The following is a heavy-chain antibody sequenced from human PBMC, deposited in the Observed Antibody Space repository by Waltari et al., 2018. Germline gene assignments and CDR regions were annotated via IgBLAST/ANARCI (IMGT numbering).Heavy chain of an antibody. CDR2: ISYDGINT. J-gene: IGHJ6*02. CDR3: ARDYCDRSKCHGMHV. V-gene: IGHV3-30*04. D-gene: IGHD3-22*01. Sequence: VGPAAGKGRERVAVISYDGINTDYVDSVTGRFTISRDNAEKMLYLQMNRLRAEDTAVYYCARDYCDRSKCHGMHVWGQGTTVTVSS.